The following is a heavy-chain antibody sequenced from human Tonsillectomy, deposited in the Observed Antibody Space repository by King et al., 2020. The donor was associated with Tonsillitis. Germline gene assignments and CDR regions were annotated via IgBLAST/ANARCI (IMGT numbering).Heavy chain of an antibody. V-gene: IGHV3-7*01. CDR2: IKQDGSEK. J-gene: IGHJ4*02. CDR1: GFTFSNYW. Sequence: VQLVESGGGLVQPGGSLRLSCAASGFTFSNYWMNWVRQAPGKGLEWVANIKQDGSEKYYVDSVKGRFTISRDNAKNSLYLQMNSLRAEDTAVYYCARDHYYDSSGSPGNYWGQGTLVTVSS. CDR3: ARDHYYDSSGSPGNY. D-gene: IGHD3-22*01.